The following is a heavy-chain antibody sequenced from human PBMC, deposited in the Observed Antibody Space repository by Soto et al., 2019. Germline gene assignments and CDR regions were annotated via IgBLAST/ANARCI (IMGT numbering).Heavy chain of an antibody. J-gene: IGHJ6*03. CDR2: ISASGTQT. CDR3: AKGGGSGYFAYHYIDV. D-gene: IGHD3-3*01. Sequence: EVQLLDSGGGLGQSGGSLRLSCAASGFSFYTYAMTWVRQAPGKGLEWVSSISASGTQTYYADSVKGRFTISRDNSRNTVYPQMNSLRVEDTAVYYCAKGGGSGYFAYHYIDVWGKGTTVTVSS. CDR1: GFSFYTYA. V-gene: IGHV3-23*01.